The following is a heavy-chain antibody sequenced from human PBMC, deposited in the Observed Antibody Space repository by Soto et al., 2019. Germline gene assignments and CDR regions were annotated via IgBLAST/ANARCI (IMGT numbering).Heavy chain of an antibody. D-gene: IGHD1-26*01. Sequence: GGSLRLSCTVSGFAFRHNYLTWIRQAPGKGLEWLSYISTSGSPAYYADSVKGRFTISTDNAKKSLYLQMDSLRAEDTGVYYCATGRIYYEAWGQGTLVTVSS. CDR3: ATGRIYYEA. J-gene: IGHJ5*02. CDR1: GFAFRHNY. CDR2: ISTSGSPA. V-gene: IGHV3-11*01.